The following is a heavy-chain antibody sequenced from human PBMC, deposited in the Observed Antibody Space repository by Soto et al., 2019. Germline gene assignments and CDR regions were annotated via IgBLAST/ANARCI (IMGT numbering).Heavy chain of an antibody. CDR3: ARHKDSNYLNWFDP. Sequence: SETLSLTCTVSGGSITSSSYYWGWIHQPPGKGLEWIGSIYYSGSTYYNPSLKSRVTISVDTSKNQFSLKLSSVTAADTAVYYCARHKDSNYLNWFDPWGQGTLVTVSS. CDR2: IYYSGST. D-gene: IGHD4-4*01. J-gene: IGHJ5*02. V-gene: IGHV4-39*01. CDR1: GGSITSSSYY.